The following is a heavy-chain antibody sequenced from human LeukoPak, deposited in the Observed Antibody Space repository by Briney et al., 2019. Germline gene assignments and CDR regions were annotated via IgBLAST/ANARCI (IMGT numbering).Heavy chain of an antibody. D-gene: IGHD3-3*01. V-gene: IGHV4-4*07. CDR2: IYTSGST. J-gene: IGHJ3*02. CDR1: GGSLSTYY. CDR3: ARDEKRYYDFWSGYDAFDI. Sequence: PSETLSLTCSVSGGSLSTYYWSWIRQPPGKGLEWIGRIYTSGSTNYNPSLKSRVTMSVDTSKNQFSLKLSSVTAADTAVYYCARDEKRYYDFWSGYDAFDIWGQGTMVTVSS.